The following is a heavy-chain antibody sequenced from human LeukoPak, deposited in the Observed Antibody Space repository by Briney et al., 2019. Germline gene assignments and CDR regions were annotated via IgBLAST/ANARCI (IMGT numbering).Heavy chain of an antibody. V-gene: IGHV5-51*01. Sequence: GEPLKISCKGSEYSFTTYSIGWVRQLHEKDLEWMGIFYTGDSDTRYSPSFQGQVPISADKSINTAYLQWSSLKASDTAMFYCARHRRDGYNYDGFDIWGQGTMVTVSS. D-gene: IGHD5-24*01. CDR2: FYTGDSDT. CDR3: ARHRRDGYNYDGFDI. CDR1: EYSFTTYS. J-gene: IGHJ3*02.